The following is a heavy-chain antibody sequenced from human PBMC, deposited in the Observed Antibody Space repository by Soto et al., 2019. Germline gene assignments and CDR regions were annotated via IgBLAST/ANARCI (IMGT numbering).Heavy chain of an antibody. Sequence: QLQLQESGSGLVKPSQTLSLTCAVSGGSISSGGYSWSWIRQPPGKGLEWIGYIYHSGSTYYNPSLKRRVTISVYRSKNQFSLKLSSVPAADTAGYYCARGQVVAAQPWGQGTLVTVSS. V-gene: IGHV4-30-2*01. J-gene: IGHJ5*02. D-gene: IGHD2-15*01. CDR2: IYHSGST. CDR3: ARGQVVAAQP. CDR1: GGSISSGGYS.